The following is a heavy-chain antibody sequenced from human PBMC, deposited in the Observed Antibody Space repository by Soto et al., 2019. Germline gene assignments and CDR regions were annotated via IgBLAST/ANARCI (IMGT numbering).Heavy chain of an antibody. CDR2: IWYDGSNK. CDR3: ARWGNDKKMDV. Sequence: QVQLVESGGGVVQPGRSLRLSCAASGFTFSSHGMHWVHQAPGKGLEWVAVIWYDGSNKYYGDSVKGRFTISRDNSKNTLYLQMDSLRADDTAVYYCARWGNDKKMDVWGQGTKVTVSS. CDR1: GFTFSSHG. D-gene: IGHD3-16*01. J-gene: IGHJ6*02. V-gene: IGHV3-33*01.